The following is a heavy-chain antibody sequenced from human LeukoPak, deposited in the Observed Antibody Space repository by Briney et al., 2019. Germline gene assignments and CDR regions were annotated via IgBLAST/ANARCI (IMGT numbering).Heavy chain of an antibody. CDR2: ISGSGGST. V-gene: IGHV3-23*01. Sequence: GGSLRLSCAASGFTFSSYAMSWVRQAPGKGPEWVSAISGSGGSTYYADSVKGRFTISRDNSKNTLYLQMNSLRAEDTAVYYCAKDRGIAVAATGDYWGQGTLVTVAT. D-gene: IGHD6-19*01. CDR3: AKDRGIAVAATGDY. J-gene: IGHJ4*02. CDR1: GFTFSSYA.